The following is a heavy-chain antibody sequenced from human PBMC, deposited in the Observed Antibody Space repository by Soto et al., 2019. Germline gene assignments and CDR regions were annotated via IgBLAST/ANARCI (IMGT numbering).Heavy chain of an antibody. V-gene: IGHV3-23*01. CDR2: ISSVGGAT. Sequence: GGSLRLSCAASGFTFSSYAMSGVRQAPGKGLEWVSGISSVGGATNYADSVKGRFTISRDNSKNTVYLQMNSLRGEDTAVYYCAKDRMPVSGTLFDFWGQGILVTVSS. CDR1: GFTFSSYA. CDR3: AKDRMPVSGTLFDF. J-gene: IGHJ4*02. D-gene: IGHD6-19*01.